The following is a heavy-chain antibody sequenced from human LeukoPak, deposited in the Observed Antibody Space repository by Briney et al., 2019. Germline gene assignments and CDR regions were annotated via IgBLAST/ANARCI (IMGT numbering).Heavy chain of an antibody. J-gene: IGHJ3*01. CDR2: SNTDGTI. V-gene: IGHV3-48*02. Sequence: PGGSLRLSCAASGFTFSNYAMIWVRQAPGKGLEWISYSNTDGTISYADSVKGRFTISRDNAENSLYLQMNSLRDEDTAVYFCVRDRDYAFDFWGQGTMVTVSS. CDR1: GFTFSNYA. CDR3: VRDRDYAFDF.